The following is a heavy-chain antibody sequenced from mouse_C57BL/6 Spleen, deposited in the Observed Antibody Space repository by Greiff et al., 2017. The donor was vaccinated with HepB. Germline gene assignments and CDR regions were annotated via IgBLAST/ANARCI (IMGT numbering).Heavy chain of an antibody. V-gene: IGHV14-2*01. Sequence: EVKVVESGAELVKPGASVKLSCTASGFNIKDYYMHWVKQRTEQGLEWIGRIDPEDGETKYAPKFQGKATITADTSSNTAYLQLSSLTSEDTAVYYCARSHYGSSYFDYWGQGTTLTVSS. D-gene: IGHD1-1*01. CDR1: GFNIKDYY. CDR3: ARSHYGSSYFDY. CDR2: IDPEDGET. J-gene: IGHJ2*01.